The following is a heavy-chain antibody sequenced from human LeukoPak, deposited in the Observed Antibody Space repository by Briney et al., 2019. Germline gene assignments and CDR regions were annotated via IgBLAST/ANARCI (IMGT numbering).Heavy chain of an antibody. V-gene: IGHV3-66*02. CDR1: GFTVSSNY. CDR3: AREGDYGDYVDY. J-gene: IGHJ4*02. CDR2: VYSGGST. Sequence: GGSLRLSCAASGFTVSSNYMSWVRQAPGKGLEWVSVVYSGGSTYYADSVKGRFTISRDNSKNTLYLQMNSLRAEDTAVYYCAREGDYGDYVDYWGQGTLVTVSS. D-gene: IGHD4-17*01.